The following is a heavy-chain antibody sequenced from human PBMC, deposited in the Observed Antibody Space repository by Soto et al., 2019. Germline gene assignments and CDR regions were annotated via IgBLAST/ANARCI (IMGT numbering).Heavy chain of an antibody. J-gene: IGHJ6*02. V-gene: IGHV1-24*01. CDR2: FDPEDGET. CDR1: GYTLTELS. Sequence: ASVKVSCKVSGYTLTELSMHWVRQAPGKGLEWMGGFDPEDGETIYAQKFQGRVTMTEDTSTDTAYMELSSLRSEDTAVYYCARDGSGTTVVKKVYYYYYGRDVWGQGTTVTVSS. CDR3: ARDGSGTTVVKKVYYYYYGRDV. D-gene: IGHD4-17*01.